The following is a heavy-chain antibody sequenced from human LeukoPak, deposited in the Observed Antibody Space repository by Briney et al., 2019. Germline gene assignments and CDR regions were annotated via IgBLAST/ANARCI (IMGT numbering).Heavy chain of an antibody. CDR1: GGSISSYY. V-gene: IGHV4-59*08. Sequence: ASETLPLTCTVSGGSISSYYWSWIRQPPGKGLEWIGYIYYSGSTNYNPSLKSRVTISVDTSKNQFSLKLSSVTAADTAVYYCASHSYGQQLAPWGPGTLVTVSS. D-gene: IGHD6-13*01. CDR3: ASHSYGQQLAP. CDR2: IYYSGST. J-gene: IGHJ5*02.